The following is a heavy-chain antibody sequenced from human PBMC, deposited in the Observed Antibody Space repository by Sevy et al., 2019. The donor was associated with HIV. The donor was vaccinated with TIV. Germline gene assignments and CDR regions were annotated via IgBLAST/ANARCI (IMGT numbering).Heavy chain of an antibody. D-gene: IGHD3-10*01. CDR2: ISAYNGNT. V-gene: IGHV1-18*01. CDR1: GYTFTSYG. J-gene: IGHJ4*02. CDR3: ARGEITMVQGVIIKGAYFDY. Sequence: ASVKVSCKASGYTFTSYGISWVRQAPGQGLAWMGWISAYNGNTNYAQKLQGRVTMTTDTSTSTAYMELRSLRSDDTAVYYCARGEITMVQGVIIKGAYFDYWGQGTLVTVSS.